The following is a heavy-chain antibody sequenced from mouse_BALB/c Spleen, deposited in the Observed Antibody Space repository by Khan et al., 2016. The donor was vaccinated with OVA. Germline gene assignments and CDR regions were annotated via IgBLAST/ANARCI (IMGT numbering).Heavy chain of an antibody. CDR2: LNPSDGGT. CDR1: GYIFTSYY. CDR3: RRSGWAAVAY. J-gene: IGHJ3*01. Sequence: QVQLQQPGAELVKPGASVKLSCKASGYIFTSYYMYWIKQRPGQGLEWIGGLNPSDGGTNFNEKFKSKATLTVDKPSTTAYMQLSSLTSEDSAVYYCRRSGWAAVAYWGQGTLVTVSA. V-gene: IGHV1S81*02. D-gene: IGHD1-1*02.